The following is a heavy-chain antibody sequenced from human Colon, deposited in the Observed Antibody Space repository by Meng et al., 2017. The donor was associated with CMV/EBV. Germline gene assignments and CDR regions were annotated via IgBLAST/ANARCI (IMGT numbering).Heavy chain of an antibody. CDR1: GYSVTGYY. CDR2: MDPTTGRT. J-gene: IGHJ1*01. V-gene: IGHV1-2*02. D-gene: IGHD3-16*01. Sequence: QWQVVHSWGAVRRPGASAKVSCKASGYSVTGYYIHWVRQAPGQGLEWMGWMDPTTGRTDYAQKFQGTVTMTRDTSISTAYLELSRLTSDDTAVYYCASHSSYVWGSHHWGQGTLVTVSS. CDR3: ASHSSYVWGSHH.